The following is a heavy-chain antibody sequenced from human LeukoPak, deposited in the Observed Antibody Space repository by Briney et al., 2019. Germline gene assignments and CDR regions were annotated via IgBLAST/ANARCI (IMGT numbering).Heavy chain of an antibody. Sequence: GGSLRLSCAASGSTLNTAWMSWVRQAPGKGLEWVSSISTSSTYIYYADSVKGRFTISRDNAKNSLYLQMNSLRAEDTAVYYCARDPPFIIGTTFFDYWGQGTLVTVSS. J-gene: IGHJ4*02. CDR2: ISTSSTYI. CDR3: ARDPPFIIGTTFFDY. CDR1: GSTLNTAW. D-gene: IGHD1-20*01. V-gene: IGHV3-21*01.